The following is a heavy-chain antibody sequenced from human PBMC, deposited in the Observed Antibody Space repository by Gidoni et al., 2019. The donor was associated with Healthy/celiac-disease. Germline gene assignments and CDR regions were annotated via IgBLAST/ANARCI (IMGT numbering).Heavy chain of an antibody. V-gene: IGHV2-70*11. J-gene: IGHJ6*02. CDR2: IDWDDDK. Sequence: VTLRESGPALVKPTQTLTLTCTFSGFSLSTSGMCVSWLRQPPGKALEWLARIDWDDDKYYSTSLKTRLNISKDTSKDQVVLTMTNMDPVDTATYYCALMWYQHKDNYYYYGMDVWGQGTTVTVSS. CDR3: ALMWYQHKDNYYYYGMDV. D-gene: IGHD2-2*01. CDR1: GFSLSTSGMC.